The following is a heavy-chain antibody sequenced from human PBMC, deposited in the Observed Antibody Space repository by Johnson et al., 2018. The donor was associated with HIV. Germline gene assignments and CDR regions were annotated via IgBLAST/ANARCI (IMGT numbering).Heavy chain of an antibody. CDR1: GFTFSTYT. J-gene: IGHJ3*02. CDR2: ISYDGSNK. D-gene: IGHD6-19*01. V-gene: IGHV3-30*04. Sequence: QVQLVESGGGVVRPGGSLRLSCAASGFTFSTYTMHWVRQAPGRGLEWVAVISYDGSNKYYADSVKGRFTISRDTSRDTLYLQMNSLRAEDTAVYYCARERGNMIAVADADAFDICGQGTMVTVSS. CDR3: ARERGNMIAVADADAFDI.